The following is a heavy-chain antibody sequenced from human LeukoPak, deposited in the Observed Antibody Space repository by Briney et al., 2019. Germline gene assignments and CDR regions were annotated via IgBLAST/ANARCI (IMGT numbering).Heavy chain of an antibody. J-gene: IGHJ4*02. CDR2: MNPSDGST. D-gene: IGHD2-8*02. CDR3: AKSRTTGSASSDY. Sequence: GASVKVSCKASGYTFTSYYIHWVRQAPGQGLEWMGIMNPSDGSTSYAQKFRGRVTMTRDTSTTTVYMEMSNLSSEDTAMYYCAKSRTTGSASSDYWGQGTLVTASS. V-gene: IGHV1-46*01. CDR1: GYTFTSYY.